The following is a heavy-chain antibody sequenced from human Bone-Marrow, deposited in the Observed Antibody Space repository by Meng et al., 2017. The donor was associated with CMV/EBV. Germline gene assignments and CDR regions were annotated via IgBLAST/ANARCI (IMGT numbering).Heavy chain of an antibody. Sequence: GESLKISCAASGFTFSSYWMSWVRQAPGKGLEWVANIKQDGSEKYYVDSVKGRFTISRDNAKNSLYLQMNSLRAEDTAVYYCARVKDDSPAGFDPWGQGTLVTVSS. CDR3: ARVKDDSPAGFDP. CDR2: IKQDGSEK. J-gene: IGHJ5*02. V-gene: IGHV3-7*01. CDR1: GFTFSSYW. D-gene: IGHD2-2*01.